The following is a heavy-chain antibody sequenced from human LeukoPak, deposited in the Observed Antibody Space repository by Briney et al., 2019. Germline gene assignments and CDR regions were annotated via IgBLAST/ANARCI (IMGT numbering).Heavy chain of an antibody. CDR3: AGLGRTPRPDYYYYMDV. V-gene: IGHV1-8*01. J-gene: IGHJ6*03. Sequence: ASVKVSCKXSGYTFTSYDINWVRQATGQGLEWMGWMNPNSGNTGYSQKFQGRVTMTRNTSISTAYMELSSLRSEDTAVYYCAGLGRTPRPDYYYYMDVWGKGTTVTVSS. CDR2: MNPNSGNT. CDR1: GYTFTSYD.